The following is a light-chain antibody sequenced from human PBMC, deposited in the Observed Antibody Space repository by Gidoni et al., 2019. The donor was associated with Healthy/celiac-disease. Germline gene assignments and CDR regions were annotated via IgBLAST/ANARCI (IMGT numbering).Light chain of an antibody. CDR3: QQYGSSPLT. CDR1: QSVSSSY. J-gene: IGKJ4*01. V-gene: IGKV3-20*01. Sequence: EIVLTQYPGTLSLSPGERATLSCRASQSVSSSYLAWYQQKPGQAPRLLIYGASSRATGIPDRFSGSGSGTDSTLTISRLEPEDFAVYYCQQYGSSPLTFGGGTKVEIK. CDR2: GAS.